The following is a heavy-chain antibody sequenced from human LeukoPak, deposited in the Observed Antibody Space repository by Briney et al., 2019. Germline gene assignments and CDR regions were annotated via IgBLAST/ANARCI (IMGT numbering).Heavy chain of an antibody. V-gene: IGHV4-34*01. D-gene: IGHD1-14*01. J-gene: IGHJ4*02. Sequence: SETLSLTCAVYGGSFSGYYWSWIRQHPGKGVEWIGEINHSGSTNYNPSLKSRVTISVDTSKNQFSLKLSSVTAADTAVYYCARGPGPGAGTVDYWGQGTLVTVSS. CDR3: ARGPGPGAGTVDY. CDR1: GGSFSGYY. CDR2: INHSGST.